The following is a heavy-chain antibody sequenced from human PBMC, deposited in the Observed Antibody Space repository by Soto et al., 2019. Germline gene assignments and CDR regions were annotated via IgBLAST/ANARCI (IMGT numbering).Heavy chain of an antibody. V-gene: IGHV3-66*01. CDR2: FRGDGGT. CDR3: GNPGESYDYFEH. D-gene: IGHD1-26*01. Sequence: GGSLRLSCAAAGFSVSSNYMSRVRQAQGKGLEGGEMFRGDGGTFCADSVKGRFIIFRDNSKNALYLQMNSLRAGDTALYYCGNPGESYDYFEHWGQEPLVTVS. CDR1: GFSVSSNY. J-gene: IGHJ4*02.